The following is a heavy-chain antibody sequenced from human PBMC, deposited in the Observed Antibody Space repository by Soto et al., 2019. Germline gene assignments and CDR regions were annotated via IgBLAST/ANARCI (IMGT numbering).Heavy chain of an antibody. CDR2: IYASGGST. V-gene: IGHV1-46*01. CDR3: AREPSAPRGGMDV. CDR1: GNTFISNY. J-gene: IGHJ6*02. D-gene: IGHD1-26*01. Sequence: QVQLVQSGAEVKKPGASVKVSCKTSGNTFISNYIHWVRQAPGQGLEWMGIIYASGGSTSYAQKFQGRVTMTRDTSTSTVYMELSSLTSDDTAVYYCAREPSAPRGGMDVWGQGTTVTVSS.